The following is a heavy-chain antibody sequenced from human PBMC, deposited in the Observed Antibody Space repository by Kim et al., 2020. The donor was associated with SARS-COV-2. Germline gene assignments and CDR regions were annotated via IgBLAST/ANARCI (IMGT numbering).Heavy chain of an antibody. J-gene: IGHJ4*02. V-gene: IGHV3-48*02. D-gene: IGHD1-26*01. Sequence: YANSVKGRFPPSRDKAKSSLYLQMNSLRDEDTAVYYCASDSGSYYGPNDYWGQGTLVTVSS. CDR3: ASDSGSYYGPNDY.